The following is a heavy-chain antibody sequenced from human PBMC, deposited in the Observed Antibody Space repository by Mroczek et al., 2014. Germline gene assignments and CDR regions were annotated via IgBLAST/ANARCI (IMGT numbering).Heavy chain of an antibody. J-gene: IGHJ4*02. Sequence: SGAEVKKPGASVKVSCKASGYTFTSYGISWVRQAPGQGLEWMGWISAYNGNTNYAQKLQGRVTMTTDTSTSTAYMELRSLRSDDTAVYYCARAQILVVAGSELLPYYFDYWGQGTLVTVSS. CDR2: ISAYNGNT. V-gene: IGHV1-18*01. D-gene: IGHD6-19*01. CDR3: ARAQILVVAGSELLPYYFDY. CDR1: GYTFTSYG.